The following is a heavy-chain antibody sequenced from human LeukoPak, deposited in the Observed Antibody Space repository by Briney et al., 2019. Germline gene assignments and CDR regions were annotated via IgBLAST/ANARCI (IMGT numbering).Heavy chain of an antibody. J-gene: IGHJ6*03. CDR2: IYHSGNT. CDR3: ARTTMVRGTYYMDV. V-gene: IGHV4-38-2*02. D-gene: IGHD3-10*01. Sequence: SETLSLTCTVSSYSISSGYYWGWIRQSPGKGLEWIGSIYHSGNTYYNPSLKSRVTISVDTSSNQFSLKLSSVTAADTAVYYCARTTMVRGTYYMDVWGKGTTVTISS. CDR1: SYSISSGYY.